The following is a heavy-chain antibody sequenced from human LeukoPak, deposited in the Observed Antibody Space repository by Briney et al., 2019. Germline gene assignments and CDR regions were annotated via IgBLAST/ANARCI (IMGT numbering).Heavy chain of an antibody. CDR1: GGSINNYY. J-gene: IGHJ5*02. CDR3: ARVVVAATGADWFDP. Sequence: SETLSLTCTVSGGSINNYYWSWIRQPTGKGLEWIGRIYSSGSTNYNPSLKSRVTMSVDTSKNQFSLKLSSVTAADTAVYYCARVVVAATGADWFDPWGQGTLVTVSS. V-gene: IGHV4-4*07. CDR2: IYSSGST. D-gene: IGHD2-15*01.